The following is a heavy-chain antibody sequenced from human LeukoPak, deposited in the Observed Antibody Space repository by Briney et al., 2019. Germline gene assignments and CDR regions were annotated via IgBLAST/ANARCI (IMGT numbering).Heavy chain of an antibody. Sequence: GSLRLSCAASGFTFSSYSMNWIRQPPGKGLEWIGEINHSGSTNYNPSLKSRVTISVDTSKNQFSLKLMSVTAADTAVYYCARDSGTTGEVKFDPWGQGTLVTVSS. D-gene: IGHD3-10*01. CDR3: ARDSGTTGEVKFDP. CDR2: INHSGST. V-gene: IGHV4-34*01. CDR1: GFTFSSYS. J-gene: IGHJ5*02.